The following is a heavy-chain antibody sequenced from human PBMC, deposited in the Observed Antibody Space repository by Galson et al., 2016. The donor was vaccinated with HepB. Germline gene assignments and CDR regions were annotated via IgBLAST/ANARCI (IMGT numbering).Heavy chain of an antibody. Sequence: ETLSLTCTVSGVSISSYYWSWIRQPPGKGLEWIGYIYYSGSTNYNPPLKSRVTISVDTSKNQFSLKLTSVPTADTAVSYCARTPSRGGMDVWGQGATVTGSS. CDR3: ARTPSRGGMDV. D-gene: IGHD3-10*01. V-gene: IGHV4-59*01. CDR1: GVSISSYY. J-gene: IGHJ6*02. CDR2: IYYSGST.